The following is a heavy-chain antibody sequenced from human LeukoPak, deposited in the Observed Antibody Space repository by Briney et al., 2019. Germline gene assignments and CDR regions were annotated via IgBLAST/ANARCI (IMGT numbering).Heavy chain of an antibody. CDR3: ARDRKGVLWFGEPFFDY. Sequence: GGSLRLSCAASGFTFSSYEMNWVRQAPGKGLERVSYISSSGSTIYYADSVKGRFTISRDNAKNSLYLQMNSLRAEDTAVYYCARDRKGVLWFGEPFFDYWGQGTLVTVSS. CDR1: GFTFSSYE. J-gene: IGHJ4*02. CDR2: ISSSGSTI. V-gene: IGHV3-48*03. D-gene: IGHD3-10*01.